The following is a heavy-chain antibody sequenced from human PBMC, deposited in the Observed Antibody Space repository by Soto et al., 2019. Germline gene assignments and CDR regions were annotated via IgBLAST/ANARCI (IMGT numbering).Heavy chain of an antibody. CDR1: GFTFSSFA. Sequence: EVQLLESGGGLVQPGGSLRLSCAASGFTFSSFAMSWVRQAPGRGLEWVSAISYNGGSAYYADSVKGRFAISRDNSQNTVYLLMSSLRAEDTAIYYCAKVCGSDCYFPEYWGQGTLVTVSS. CDR3: AKVCGSDCYFPEY. D-gene: IGHD2-21*02. J-gene: IGHJ4*02. V-gene: IGHV3-23*01. CDR2: ISYNGGSA.